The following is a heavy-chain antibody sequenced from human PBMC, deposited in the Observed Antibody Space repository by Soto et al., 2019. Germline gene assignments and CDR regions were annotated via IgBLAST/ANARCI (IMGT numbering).Heavy chain of an antibody. D-gene: IGHD2-2*01. CDR1: GFTFSSYA. CDR2: ISGSGGST. V-gene: IGHV3-23*01. J-gene: IGHJ3*02. Sequence: PGGSLRLSCAASGFTFSSYAMSWVRQAPGKGLEWVSAISGSGGSTYYADSVKGRFTISRDNSKNTLYLQMNSLRAEDTAVYYCAKEIVVVPAALTDAFDIWGQGTMVTVSS. CDR3: AKEIVVVPAALTDAFDI.